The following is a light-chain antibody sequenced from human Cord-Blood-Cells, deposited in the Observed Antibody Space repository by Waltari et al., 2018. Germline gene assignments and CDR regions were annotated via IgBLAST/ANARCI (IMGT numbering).Light chain of an antibody. CDR3: CSYAGSSTSWV. V-gene: IGLV2-23*01. J-gene: IGLJ3*02. CDR1: SRDVGRYNL. CDR2: EGS. Sequence: QSALTQPASVSGSPGQSITISCTGTSRDVGRYNLVSWSQQHPGKAPKLMIYEGSKRPSGVSNRFSDSKSGNTASLTISGLQAEDEADYYCCSYAGSSTSWVFGGGTKLTVL.